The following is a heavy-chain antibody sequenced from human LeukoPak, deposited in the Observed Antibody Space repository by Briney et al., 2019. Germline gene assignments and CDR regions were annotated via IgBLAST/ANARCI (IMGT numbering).Heavy chain of an antibody. CDR2: IKQDGSKK. CDR1: GFTFSSYW. V-gene: IGHV3-7*01. J-gene: IGHJ4*02. D-gene: IGHD1-1*01. CDR3: TSGLSVRRSNNTPVDY. Sequence: GGSLRLSCAVSGFTFSSYWMSWARQAPGKGLEWVANIKQDGSKKYYVESVKGRFTISRDNAKNSLYLQMNSLRAEDTAVYYCTSGLSVRRSNNTPVDYWGQGTLVTVSS.